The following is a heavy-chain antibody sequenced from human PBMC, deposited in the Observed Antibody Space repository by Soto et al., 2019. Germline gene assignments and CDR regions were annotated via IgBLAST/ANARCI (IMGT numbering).Heavy chain of an antibody. D-gene: IGHD6-13*01. Sequence: QVQLVQSGAEVKKPGASVTVSCKTSGYTFSSYGTSWVRQAPGQGLEWMGWISGYNGNTNYAQKFQDRITMTTDTSTSTVYMELRSLRSDDTAMYYCARDYSSSCRECWGQGTLVTVSS. CDR3: ARDYSSSCREC. CDR1: GYTFSSYG. J-gene: IGHJ4*02. CDR2: ISGYNGNT. V-gene: IGHV1-18*04.